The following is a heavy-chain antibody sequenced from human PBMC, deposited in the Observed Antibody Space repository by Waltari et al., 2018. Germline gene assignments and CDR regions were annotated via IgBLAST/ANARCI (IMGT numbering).Heavy chain of an antibody. CDR2: IYYSGST. Sequence: QLQLQESGPGLVKPSETLSLTCTVSGGSISSSSYYWGWIRQPPGKGLEWIGSIYYSGSTYSNPSLKSRVTISVDTSKNQFSLKLSSVTAADTAVYYCARPQGQSGWGAFDIWGQGTMVTVSS. CDR1: GGSISSSSYY. CDR3: ARPQGQSGWGAFDI. D-gene: IGHD6-19*01. V-gene: IGHV4-39*01. J-gene: IGHJ3*02.